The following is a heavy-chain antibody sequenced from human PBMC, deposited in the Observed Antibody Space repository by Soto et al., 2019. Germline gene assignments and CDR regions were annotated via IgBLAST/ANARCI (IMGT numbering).Heavy chain of an antibody. CDR2: TYYRSRWYN. V-gene: IGHV6-1*01. J-gene: IGHJ6*03. D-gene: IGHD1-7*01. CDR1: GGIVSSNSAA. CDR3: AGTTSHHWLYMDV. Sequence: SQALSIPCVVSGGIVSSNSAAWNWIRLSPSRGLEWLARTYYRSRWYNDYAVSVRSRITVNPDTSKNQFSLQLTSVTPEDTAVYYCAGTTSHHWLYMDVWGKGATVTVSS.